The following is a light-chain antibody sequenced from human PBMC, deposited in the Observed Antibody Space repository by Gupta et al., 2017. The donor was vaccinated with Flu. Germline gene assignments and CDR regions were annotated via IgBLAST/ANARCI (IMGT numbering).Light chain of an antibody. CDR3: GTWDSLNSGGL. CDR1: SSNSGSEY. CDR2: END. J-gene: IGLJ3*02. Sequence: SSNSGSEYVSWYQHVPGAVPKLLIYENDKRPSGIPDRFSASKAGASATLDITGLQPADEADYYCGTWDSLNSGGLFGGGTHLTVL. V-gene: IGLV1-51*02.